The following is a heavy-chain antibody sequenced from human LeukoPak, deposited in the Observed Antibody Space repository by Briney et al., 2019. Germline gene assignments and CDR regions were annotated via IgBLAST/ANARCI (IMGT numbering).Heavy chain of an antibody. CDR3: AKAHFVDGRVPAATPADY. V-gene: IGHV3-30*02. CDR1: GFTFSSYG. D-gene: IGHD2-2*01. J-gene: IGHJ4*02. Sequence: GGSLRLSCAASGFTFSSYGMHWVRQAPGKGLEWVAFIRYDGSNKYYADSVKGRFTISRDNSKNTLYLQMNSLRAEDTAVYYCAKAHFVDGRVPAATPADYWGQGTLVTVSS. CDR2: IRYDGSNK.